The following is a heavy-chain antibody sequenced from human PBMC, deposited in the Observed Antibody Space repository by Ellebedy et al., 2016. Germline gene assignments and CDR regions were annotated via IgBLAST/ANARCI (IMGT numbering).Heavy chain of an antibody. CDR3: AKARRGIVVVPAVYYMDV. V-gene: IGHV3-30*18. CDR1: GFTFSSYG. CDR2: ILYDGSNK. D-gene: IGHD2-2*01. J-gene: IGHJ6*03. Sequence: GESLKISXAASGFTFSSYGMHWVRQAPGRGLEWVALILYDGSNKYYEDSVKGRFTISRDNSKNTLYLQMNSLRAEDTAVYYCAKARRGIVVVPAVYYMDVWGKGTTVTVSS.